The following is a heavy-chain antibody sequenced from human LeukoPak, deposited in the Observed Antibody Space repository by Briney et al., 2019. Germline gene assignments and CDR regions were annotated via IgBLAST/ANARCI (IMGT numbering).Heavy chain of an antibody. CDR3: ARDGWYSSSWYRQNWFDP. Sequence: PSETLSPTCTVSGASISSGSYYWSWIRQPAGKGLEWIRRIYTSGSTNYNPSLKSRVTISVDTSKNQFSLKLSSVTAADTAVYYCARDGWYSSSWYRQNWFDPWGQGTLVTVSS. CDR1: GASISSGSYY. V-gene: IGHV4-61*02. D-gene: IGHD6-13*01. J-gene: IGHJ5*02. CDR2: IYTSGST.